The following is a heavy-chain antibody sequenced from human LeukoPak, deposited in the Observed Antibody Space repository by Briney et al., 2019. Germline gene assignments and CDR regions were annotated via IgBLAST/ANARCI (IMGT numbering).Heavy chain of an antibody. Sequence: GASVKVSCKASGGTFSSYAISWVRQAPGQGLEWMGGIIPIFGTANYAQKFQGRVTITADESTSTAYMELSSLRSEDTAVYYCARGDYEELETIFDYWGQGTLVTVSS. CDR2: IIPIFGTA. V-gene: IGHV1-69*01. D-gene: IGHD4-17*01. J-gene: IGHJ4*02. CDR1: GGTFSSYA. CDR3: ARGDYEELETIFDY.